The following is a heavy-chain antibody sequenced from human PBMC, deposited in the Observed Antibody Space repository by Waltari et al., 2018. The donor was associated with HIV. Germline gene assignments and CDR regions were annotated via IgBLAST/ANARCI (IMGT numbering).Heavy chain of an antibody. CDR3: SRGGREWTHPYYWLDP. D-gene: IGHD3-3*01. Sequence: EVQLLESGGGLVQPGGSLRLSCAASGVTFSSFAMNWVRQAPGKGLEWVASISGSGGTTYYAEAGKGRFTISRDTSKITLYLQMNSLRAEDTAVYYCSRGGREWTHPYYWLDPWGQGTLVTVSS. CDR2: ISGSGGTT. CDR1: GVTFSSFA. V-gene: IGHV3-23*01. J-gene: IGHJ5*02.